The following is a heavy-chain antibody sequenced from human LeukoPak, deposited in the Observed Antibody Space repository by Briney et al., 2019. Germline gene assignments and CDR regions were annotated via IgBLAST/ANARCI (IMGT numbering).Heavy chain of an antibody. V-gene: IGHV3-21*01. CDR1: GFTFSSYS. CDR3: TKDAFYSSGTYFDL. CDR2: ISSSSSYI. Sequence: GGSLRLSCAASGFTFSSYSMNWVRQAPGKGLEWVSSISSSSSYIYYADSVKGRFTISRDNSKNTLYLQMSSLRAEDTAVYYCTKDAFYSSGTYFDLWGQGTLVTVSS. D-gene: IGHD6-19*01. J-gene: IGHJ4*02.